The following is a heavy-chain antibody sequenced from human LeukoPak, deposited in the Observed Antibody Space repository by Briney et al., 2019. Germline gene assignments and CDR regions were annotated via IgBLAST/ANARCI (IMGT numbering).Heavy chain of an antibody. J-gene: IGHJ6*04. CDR2: INHSGST. V-gene: IGHV4-34*01. D-gene: IGHD2-2*03. CDR3: ARVGYCSSTSCSFGYGMDV. Sequence: PSETLSLTCAVYGGSFSGYYWSWIRQPPGKGLEWIGEINHSGSTNYNPSLKSRVTLSVDTSKNQFSLKLSSVTAADTAVYYCARVGYCSSTSCSFGYGMDVWGKGTTVTVSS. CDR1: GGSFSGYY.